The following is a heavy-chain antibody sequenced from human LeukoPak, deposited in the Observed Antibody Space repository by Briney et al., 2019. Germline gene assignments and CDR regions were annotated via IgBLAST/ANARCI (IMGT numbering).Heavy chain of an antibody. Sequence: ASETLSLTCIVSGGSISSYYWSWLRQPPGKGLEWIGHINYSGGTKYNPSLKSRVTISVDTPKNQFSLKLSSVTAADTAVYYCARYYYDSSGYSHGMDVWGQGTTVTVSS. CDR1: GGSISSYY. CDR3: ARYYYDSSGYSHGMDV. J-gene: IGHJ6*02. V-gene: IGHV4-59*08. CDR2: INYSGGT. D-gene: IGHD3-22*01.